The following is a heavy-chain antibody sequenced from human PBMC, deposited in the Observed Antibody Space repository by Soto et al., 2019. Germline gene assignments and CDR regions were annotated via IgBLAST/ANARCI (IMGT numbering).Heavy chain of an antibody. V-gene: IGHV1-8*01. CDR1: GYTFTSYD. D-gene: IGHD6-13*01. Sequence: QVQLLQSGAEVKKPWASVKVSCKASGYTFTSYDINWVRQATGQGLEWLGWMNPNSGNRGYAQQIQGRFTMTRNTSISTAYMDLSSLISEDTAVYYCARGSKGSSWYAYWFDPWGQGTLVTVSS. CDR2: MNPNSGNR. J-gene: IGHJ5*02. CDR3: ARGSKGSSWYAYWFDP.